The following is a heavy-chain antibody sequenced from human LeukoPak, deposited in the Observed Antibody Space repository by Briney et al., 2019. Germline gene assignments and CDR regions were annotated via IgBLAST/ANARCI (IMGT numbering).Heavy chain of an antibody. CDR3: ARQLGATHYYYYMDV. CDR2: IYPGDSDT. D-gene: IGHD1-26*01. V-gene: IGHV5-51*01. CDR1: GYSFTSYW. Sequence: GESLKFSCKGSGYSFTSYWIGWVRQMPGKGLEWMGIIYPGDSDTRYSPSFQGQVTISADKSISTAYLQWSSLKASDTAMYYCARQLGATHYYYYMDVWGKGTTATVSS. J-gene: IGHJ6*03.